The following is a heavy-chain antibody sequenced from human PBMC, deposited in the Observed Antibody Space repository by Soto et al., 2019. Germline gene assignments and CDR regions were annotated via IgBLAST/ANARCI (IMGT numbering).Heavy chain of an antibody. CDR1: GFTFSDAA. J-gene: IGHJ4*02. Sequence: EVQLVESGGGLVQPGGSLKLSCAASGFTFSDAAIHWVRQASGKGLEWFGGTRSKVNHYATAYAASGKGRFTISRDDSKNTAFLQMNSLKTEDTAVYYCTRHLVDYWGQGTLVTVSS. CDR2: TRSKVNHYAT. V-gene: IGHV3-73*02. D-gene: IGHD2-15*01. CDR3: TRHLVDY.